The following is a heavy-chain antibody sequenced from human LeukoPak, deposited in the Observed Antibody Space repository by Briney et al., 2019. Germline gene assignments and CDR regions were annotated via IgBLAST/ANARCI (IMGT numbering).Heavy chain of an antibody. J-gene: IGHJ4*02. CDR1: GGSMRRDTEY. Sequence: SETLSLTCSVSGGSMRRDTEYWGWIRQPPGRGLEWIGNIYYSGNTYYNPSLKSRVTISVDTSKKQFSLKLTSVTATDTAVYYCSRPAAGSRMHRMDSWGQGILVTVSS. CDR3: SRPAAGSRMHRMDS. V-gene: IGHV4-39*01. CDR2: IYYSGNT. D-gene: IGHD6-13*01.